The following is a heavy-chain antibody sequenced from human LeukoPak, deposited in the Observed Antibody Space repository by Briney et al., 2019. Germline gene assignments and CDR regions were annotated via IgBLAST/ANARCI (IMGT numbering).Heavy chain of an antibody. Sequence: NAGGSLRLSCAASGFTFSDYYMSWIRQAPGKGLEWVSYISSSGSTIYYADSVKGRFTISRDNAKNSLYLQMNSLRAEDTAVYYCARVQDCSSTSRYFGSFDYWGQGTLVTVSS. D-gene: IGHD2-2*01. V-gene: IGHV3-11*04. CDR3: ARVQDCSSTSRYFGSFDY. J-gene: IGHJ4*02. CDR2: ISSSGSTI. CDR1: GFTFSDYY.